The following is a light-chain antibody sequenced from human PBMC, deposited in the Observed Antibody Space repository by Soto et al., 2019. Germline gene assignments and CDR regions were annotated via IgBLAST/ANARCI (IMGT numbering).Light chain of an antibody. J-gene: IGKJ1*01. CDR1: QSVRNY. V-gene: IGKV3-11*01. CDR2: DAS. CDR3: QQRSNWPWT. Sequence: EIVLTQSPATLSLSPGERATLSCRASQSVRNYLAWYQHKSGQAPRLLIYDASNRATGIPGRFSGSGSGTDFTLTISSLEPEDFAVYYCQQRSNWPWTFGQGTKVEIK.